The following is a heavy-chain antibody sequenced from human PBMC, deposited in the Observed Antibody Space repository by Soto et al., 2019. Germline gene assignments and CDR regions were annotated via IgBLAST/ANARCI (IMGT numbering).Heavy chain of an antibody. V-gene: IGHV3-23*01. Sequence: EVQLLESGGGLVQPGGSLRLSCAASGFTFSSYAMSWVRQAPGKGLEWVSAISGSGGSTYYADSVKGRFTISRDNSKNPLSLQMNSQRAADEAVSYCAKDQSSNYGGVDYWGQGTLVTVSS. CDR2: ISGSGGST. J-gene: IGHJ4*02. D-gene: IGHD4-4*01. CDR3: AKDQSSNYGGVDY. CDR1: GFTFSSYA.